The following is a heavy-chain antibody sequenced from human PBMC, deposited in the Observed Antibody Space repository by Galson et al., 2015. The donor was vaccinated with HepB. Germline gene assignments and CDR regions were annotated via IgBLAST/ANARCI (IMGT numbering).Heavy chain of an antibody. CDR3: ARAQLVSPYGMDV. CDR2: IIPILGIA. V-gene: IGHV1-69*02. CDR1: GGTFSSYT. Sequence: SVKVSCKASGGTFSSYTISWVRQAPGQGLEWMGRIIPILGIANYAQKFQGRVTITADKSTSTAYMELSSLRSEDTAVYYCARAQLVSPYGMDVWGQGTTVTVSS. D-gene: IGHD6-6*01. J-gene: IGHJ6*02.